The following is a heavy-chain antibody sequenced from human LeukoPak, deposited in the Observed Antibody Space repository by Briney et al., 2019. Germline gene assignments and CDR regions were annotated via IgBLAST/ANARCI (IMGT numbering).Heavy chain of an antibody. CDR2: ISAYNGNA. Sequence: GASVKVSCKASGYTFTNHGITWVRQAPGQGLEWMRWISAYNGNADYAQSFQGRVTMTTDTSTSTAYMELRSLRSDDTGVYYCARTPKRFGELYQSADYWGQGTLVTVSS. V-gene: IGHV1-18*01. J-gene: IGHJ4*02. CDR1: GYTFTNHG. D-gene: IGHD3-10*01. CDR3: ARTPKRFGELYQSADY.